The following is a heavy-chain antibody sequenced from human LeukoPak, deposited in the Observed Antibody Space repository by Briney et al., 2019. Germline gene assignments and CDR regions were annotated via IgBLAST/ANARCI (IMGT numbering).Heavy chain of an antibody. CDR1: GFTFSRYW. Sequence: PGGSLRLSCAASGFTFSRYWMHWVRQAPGKGLEWAAVIWYDGSNEYYAGSVKGRFTISRDNSKNTLYLQMNSLRAEDTAVYYCARAANFGSGSYYRDAFDIWGQGTMVTVSS. D-gene: IGHD3-10*01. CDR3: ARAANFGSGSYYRDAFDI. J-gene: IGHJ3*02. CDR2: IWYDGSNE. V-gene: IGHV3-33*08.